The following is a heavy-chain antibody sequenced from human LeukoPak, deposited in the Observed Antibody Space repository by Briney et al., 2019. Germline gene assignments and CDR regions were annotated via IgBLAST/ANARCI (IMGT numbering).Heavy chain of an antibody. Sequence: GGSLRLSCAASGFTFSSYAMSWVRQAPGKGLEWVSAISGSGGSTYYTDSVKGRFTISRDNSKNSLYLQMNSLRAEDTAVYYCAKESSGGWYFDYWGQGTLVTVSS. CDR3: AKESSGGWYFDY. J-gene: IGHJ4*02. V-gene: IGHV3-23*01. CDR1: GFTFSSYA. CDR2: ISGSGGST. D-gene: IGHD6-19*01.